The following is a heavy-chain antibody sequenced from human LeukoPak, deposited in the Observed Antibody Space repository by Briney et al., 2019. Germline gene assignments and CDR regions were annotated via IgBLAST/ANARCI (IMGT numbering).Heavy chain of an antibody. J-gene: IGHJ6*02. D-gene: IGHD6-6*01. CDR1: GFTFDDYA. CDR3: AKDGVAARHYYYGMDV. CDR2: ISWNSGSI. Sequence: GGSLRLSCAASGFTFDDYAMHWVRQAPGKGLEWVSGISWNSGSIGYADSVKSRFTISRDNAKNSLYLQMNSLRAEDTALYYCAKDGVAARHYYYGMDVWGQGTTVTVSS. V-gene: IGHV3-9*01.